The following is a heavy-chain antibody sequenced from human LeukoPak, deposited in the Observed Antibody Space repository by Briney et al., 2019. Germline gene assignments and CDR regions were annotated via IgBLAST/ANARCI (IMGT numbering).Heavy chain of an antibody. V-gene: IGHV4-30-4*01. CDR1: GGSISSGDYY. Sequence: SETLSLTCTVSGGSISSGDYYWSWIRQPPGKGLEWIGYIYYSGSTYYNPSLKSRVTISVDTSKNQFSLKLSSVTAADTAVYCCAGRIFGVVRTMDLDYWGQGTLVTVSS. J-gene: IGHJ4*02. D-gene: IGHD3-3*01. CDR2: IYYSGST. CDR3: AGRIFGVVRTMDLDY.